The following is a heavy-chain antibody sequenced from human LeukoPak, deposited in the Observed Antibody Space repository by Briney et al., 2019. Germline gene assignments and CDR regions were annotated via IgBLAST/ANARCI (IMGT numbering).Heavy chain of an antibody. CDR2: ISWNSGSI. D-gene: IGHD1-1*01. CDR1: GFTFDDYA. Sequence: PGRSLRLSCAASGFTFDDYAMHWVRQAPGKGLEWVSGISWNSGSIGYADSVKGRFTISRDNAKNSLYLQMNSLRAEDTAVYYCARDRPPTRTYPIFDYWGQGTLVTVSS. V-gene: IGHV3-9*01. J-gene: IGHJ4*02. CDR3: ARDRPPTRTYPIFDY.